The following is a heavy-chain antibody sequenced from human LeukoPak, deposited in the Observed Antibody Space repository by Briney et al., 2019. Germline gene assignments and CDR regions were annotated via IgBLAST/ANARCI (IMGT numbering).Heavy chain of an antibody. V-gene: IGHV3-48*01. CDR3: VRGGTGDGNYFDF. CDR2: IDDDDDPI. CDR1: GFNFNRYS. Sequence: PGGSLRLSCAASGFNFNRYSVNLVRQAPGKGLEWLSYIDDDDDPIVYADSVKGRFTTSRDNARNSLFLQMTGLRADDTAVYYCVRGGTGDGNYFDFWGQGTLVTVSS. D-gene: IGHD7-27*01. J-gene: IGHJ4*02.